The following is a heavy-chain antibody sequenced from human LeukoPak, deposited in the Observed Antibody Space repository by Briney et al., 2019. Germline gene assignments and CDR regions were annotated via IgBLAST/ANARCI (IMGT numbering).Heavy chain of an antibody. CDR2: INTNNGNT. V-gene: IGHV1-18*01. J-gene: IGHJ4*01. CDR1: GYTFTSYD. CDR3: ARGPIAAAGDY. Sequence: ASVKVSCKASGYTFTSYDINWVRQATGQGLEWMGWINTNNGNTNYAQKLQGRVTMTTDTSTTTAYMELRSLRSDDTAVYYCARGPIAAAGDYWGHGTLVTVSS. D-gene: IGHD6-13*01.